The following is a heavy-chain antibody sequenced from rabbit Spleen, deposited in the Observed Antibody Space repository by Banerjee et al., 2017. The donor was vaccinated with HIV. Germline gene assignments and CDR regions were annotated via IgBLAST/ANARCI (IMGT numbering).Heavy chain of an antibody. CDR2: IDNGSSGFT. V-gene: IGHV1S45*01. D-gene: IGHD8-1*01. CDR3: ARDTGTSFSTYGMDL. CDR1: GVSFSVSSY. Sequence: QEQLVESGGGLVKPEGSLTLTCIASGVSFSVSSYMCWVRQAPGKGLEWIACIDNGSSGFTYYASWAKGRFTVSKTSSTTVTLQMTSLTAADTATYFCARDTGTSFSTYGMDLWGPGTLVTVS. J-gene: IGHJ6*01.